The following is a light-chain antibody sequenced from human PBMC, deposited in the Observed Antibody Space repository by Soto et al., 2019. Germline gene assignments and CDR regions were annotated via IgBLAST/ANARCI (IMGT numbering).Light chain of an antibody. Sequence: DIQMTQSPSALSASLGDRVTITCRASQSINSWLAWYQQKSGKAPKLLIYKASSLESGVPSRFSGSGSGTEVTLTISRPQNDDGATYYCQQYNSDSVIFGQGTRLEIK. J-gene: IGKJ5*01. CDR2: KAS. V-gene: IGKV1-5*03. CDR3: QQYNSDSVI. CDR1: QSINSW.